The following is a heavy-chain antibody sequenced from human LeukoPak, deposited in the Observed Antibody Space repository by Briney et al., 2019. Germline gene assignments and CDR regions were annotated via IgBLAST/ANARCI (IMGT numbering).Heavy chain of an antibody. CDR3: ARAIRNQLLSDH. V-gene: IGHV1-8*01. CDR1: GYTFSTYD. Sequence: ASVKVSCKASGYTFSTYDVIWVRQATGQGLEWMGWMNPNSGNTGYALKFRGRVTMTGDTSISTAYMELSSLISEDTAVYYCARAIRNQLLSDHWGPGTLVTVSS. D-gene: IGHD2-2*01. J-gene: IGHJ4*02. CDR2: MNPNSGNT.